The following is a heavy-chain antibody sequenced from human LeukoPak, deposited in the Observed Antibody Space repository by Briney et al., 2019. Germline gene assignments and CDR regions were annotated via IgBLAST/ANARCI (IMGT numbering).Heavy chain of an antibody. D-gene: IGHD1-26*01. CDR2: IYHSGST. CDR1: GYSISSGYY. J-gene: IGHJ4*02. V-gene: IGHV4-38-2*02. Sequence: SETLSLTCTVSGYSISSGYYWGWIRQPPGKGLEWIGSIYHSGSTYYNPSLRSRVTISVDTSKNQFSLKLSSVTAADTAVYYCASPTTHNDYWGQGTLVTVSS. CDR3: ASPTTHNDY.